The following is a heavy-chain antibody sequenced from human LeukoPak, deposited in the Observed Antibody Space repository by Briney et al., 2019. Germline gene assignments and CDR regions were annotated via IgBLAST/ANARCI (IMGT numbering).Heavy chain of an antibody. CDR3: ARGGSSWYADY. D-gene: IGHD6-13*01. V-gene: IGHV4-59*01. CDR1: NGSINSYY. J-gene: IGHJ4*02. CDR2: VYDSGRT. Sequence: SETLSLTCTVSNGSINSYYWSWIRQPPGKGLEWIGYVYDSGRTNYNPSLKSRVTISVDTSKNHFSLRVNSVTAADTAIYYCARGGSSWYADYWGQGTLVTVSS.